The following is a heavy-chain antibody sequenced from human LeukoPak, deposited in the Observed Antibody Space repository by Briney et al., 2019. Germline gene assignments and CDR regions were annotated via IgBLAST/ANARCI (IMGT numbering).Heavy chain of an antibody. CDR1: GFTFSSYS. Sequence: GGSLRLSCAASGFTFSSYSMNWVRQAPGKGLEWVSYISSSSSTIYYADSVKGRFTISRDNAKNSLYLQMNSLRAEDTAVYYCARDLLVRGVRASPIWGQRTMVTVSS. CDR3: ARDLLVRGVRASPI. CDR2: ISSSSSTI. J-gene: IGHJ3*02. D-gene: IGHD3-10*01. V-gene: IGHV3-48*01.